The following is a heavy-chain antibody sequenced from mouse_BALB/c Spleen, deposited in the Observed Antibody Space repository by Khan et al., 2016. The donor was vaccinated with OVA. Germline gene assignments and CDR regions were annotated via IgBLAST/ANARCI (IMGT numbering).Heavy chain of an antibody. Sequence: QLEESGPGLVKPSQSLSLTCTVTGYSITSGYGWNWIRQFPGNKLEWMGYISYSGSTNYNPSLKSRISITRDTSKNQSFLQLNSVTTEDTDTYYCARTARIKYWGQGTTLTVSS. CDR3: ARTARIKY. CDR1: GYSITSGYG. D-gene: IGHD1-2*01. V-gene: IGHV3-2*02. J-gene: IGHJ2*01. CDR2: ISYSGST.